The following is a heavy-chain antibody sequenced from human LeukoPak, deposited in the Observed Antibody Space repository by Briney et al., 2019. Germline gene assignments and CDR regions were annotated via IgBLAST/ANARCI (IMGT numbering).Heavy chain of an antibody. Sequence: LETLSLTCTVSGGSISSYNWSWIRQPPGKGLEWIGYIYYSGSTNYNPSLKSRVTISVDTSKNQFSLKLSSVTAADTAVYYCARDLGGVGGFDYWGQGTLVTVSS. V-gene: IGHV4-59*01. CDR3: ARDLGGVGGFDY. D-gene: IGHD3-10*01. J-gene: IGHJ4*02. CDR2: IYYSGST. CDR1: GGSISSYN.